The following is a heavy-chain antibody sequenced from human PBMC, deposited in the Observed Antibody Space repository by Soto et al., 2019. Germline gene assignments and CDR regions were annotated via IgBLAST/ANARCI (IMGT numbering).Heavy chain of an antibody. CDR1: GFSLSTSGVG. D-gene: IGHD6-13*01. CDR3: AHSWAHFAAAGFFDY. V-gene: IGHV2-5*01. CDR2: IYWNDDK. J-gene: IGHJ4*02. Sequence: QITLKESGPTLVKPTQTLTLTCTFSGFSLSTSGVGVGWIRQPPGKALEWLALIYWNDDKRYSPSLKSRLTITQDTSKNQVVLTMTNMDPVDTATYYCAHSWAHFAAAGFFDYWGQGTLVTVSS.